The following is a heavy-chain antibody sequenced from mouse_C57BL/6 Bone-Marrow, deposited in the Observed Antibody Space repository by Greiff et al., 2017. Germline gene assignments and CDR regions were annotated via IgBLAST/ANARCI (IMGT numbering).Heavy chain of an antibody. D-gene: IGHD2-1*01. J-gene: IGHJ2*01. V-gene: IGHV14-4*01. CDR3: TTLPKNY. CDR2: IDPENGDT. Sequence: VQLQQSGAELVRPGASVKLSCTASGFNIKDDYMHWVKQRPEQGLEWIGWIDPENGDTEYASKFQGNATITADTSSNTAYLQLSSLTSEDTAVYYCTTLPKNYWGQGTTLTVSS. CDR1: GFNIKDDY.